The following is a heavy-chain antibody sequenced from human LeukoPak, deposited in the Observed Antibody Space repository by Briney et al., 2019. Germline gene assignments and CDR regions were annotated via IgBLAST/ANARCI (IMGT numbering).Heavy chain of an antibody. V-gene: IGHV6-1*01. CDR2: TYFRSKWWN. CDR1: GDSVSSNSAA. Sequence: SQTLSLTCAISGDSVSSNSAAWNWIRQSPSRGLEWLGRTYFRSKWWNDYAASVKSRITVNPDTSKNHFSLQLNSVTPEDTAVYFCAKGVYSFDYWGQGTLVTVSS. J-gene: IGHJ4*02. CDR3: AKGVYSFDY. D-gene: IGHD6-13*01.